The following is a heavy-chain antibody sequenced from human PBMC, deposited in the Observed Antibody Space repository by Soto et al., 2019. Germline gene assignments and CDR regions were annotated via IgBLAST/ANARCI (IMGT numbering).Heavy chain of an antibody. CDR1: GGSFSGYY. Sequence: QVQLQQWGAGLLKPSETLSLTCAVYGGSFSGYYWSWIRQPPGKGLEWIGEINHSGSTNYNPSLKGRVTISVDPSKNQFSLKLSSVTAADTAVYYCARGRITMVRGRNWFDPWGQGTLVTVSS. J-gene: IGHJ5*02. V-gene: IGHV4-34*01. D-gene: IGHD3-10*01. CDR3: ARGRITMVRGRNWFDP. CDR2: INHSGST.